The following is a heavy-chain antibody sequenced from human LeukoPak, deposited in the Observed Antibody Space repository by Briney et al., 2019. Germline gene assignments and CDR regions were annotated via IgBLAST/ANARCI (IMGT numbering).Heavy chain of an antibody. D-gene: IGHD1-26*01. Sequence: GGSLRLSCAASEFTFSGFAMHWVRQAPGKGLEGVAVISYDGSNKYYADSVKGRFTISRDNPKNTLYLQMKSLRAEDTAVYHCARDMSSTLHPIVFYGMDVWGQGTTVTVSS. CDR3: ARDMSSTLHPIVFYGMDV. CDR2: ISYDGSNK. V-gene: IGHV3-30*04. J-gene: IGHJ6*02. CDR1: EFTFSGFA.